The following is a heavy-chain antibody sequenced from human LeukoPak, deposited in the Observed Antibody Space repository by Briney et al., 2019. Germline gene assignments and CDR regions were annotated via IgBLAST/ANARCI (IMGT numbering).Heavy chain of an antibody. CDR1: GYTFTGYY. D-gene: IGHD3-22*01. CDR3: AIYYDSSGYYLDH. V-gene: IGHV1-2*02. J-gene: IGHJ5*02. CDR2: INPNSGGT. Sequence: ASVKVSCKASGYTFTGYYMHWVRQAPGQGLEWMGWINPNSGGTNYAQKFQGRVTMTRDTSISTAYMELSRLRSDDTAVYYCAIYYDSSGYYLDHWGQGTLVTVSS.